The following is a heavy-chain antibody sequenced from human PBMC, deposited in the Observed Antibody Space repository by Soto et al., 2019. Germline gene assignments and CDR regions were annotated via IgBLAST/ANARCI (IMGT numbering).Heavy chain of an antibody. CDR3: AGMSFTVFGEVIDNFYFYGMDV. J-gene: IGHJ6*02. CDR1: GGSISSYY. CDR2: LYNTGST. V-gene: IGHV4-59*03. Sequence: SETLSLTCNVSGGSISSYYWTWIRQPPGKGLEWIGYLYNTGSTNYNPSLKSRVTISLDTSKNQFFLNLSSVAAADTAVYYCAGMSFTVFGEVIDNFYFYGMDVWGQGTTVTVSS. D-gene: IGHD3-3*01.